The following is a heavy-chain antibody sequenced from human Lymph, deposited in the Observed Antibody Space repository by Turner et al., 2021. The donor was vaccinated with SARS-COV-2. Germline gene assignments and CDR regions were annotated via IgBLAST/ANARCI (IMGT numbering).Heavy chain of an antibody. D-gene: IGHD6-19*01. J-gene: IGHJ4*01. CDR3: ARDSSSGWQFDY. CDR1: GYTFTGYY. Sequence: QVQLGQSGAEVRTPGASVKVSCTASGYTFTGYYMHWVRQAPGQGLGWMGWINPNSDGTYYAQKFQGRVSMTRDTSISTAYMELSRLRSDDTAVYYCARDSSSGWQFDYWGQGTLVTVSS. V-gene: IGHV1-2*02. CDR2: INPNSDGT.